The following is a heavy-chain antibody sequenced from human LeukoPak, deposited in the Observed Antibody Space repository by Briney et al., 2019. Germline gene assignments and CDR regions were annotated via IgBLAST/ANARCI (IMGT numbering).Heavy chain of an antibody. Sequence: GASVKVSCKASGYTFTSYGISWVRQAPGQGLEWKGWISAYNGNTNYAQKLQGRVTMTTDTSTSTAYMELRSLRSDDTAVYYCARASTHRYNWKSGQLNDAFDIWGQGTMVTVSS. V-gene: IGHV1-18*01. CDR3: ARASTHRYNWKSGQLNDAFDI. CDR2: ISAYNGNT. CDR1: GYTFTSYG. D-gene: IGHD1-20*01. J-gene: IGHJ3*02.